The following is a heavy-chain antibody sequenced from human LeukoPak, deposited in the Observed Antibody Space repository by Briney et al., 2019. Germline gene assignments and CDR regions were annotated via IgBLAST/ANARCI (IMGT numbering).Heavy chain of an antibody. CDR2: IIPIFGTA. D-gene: IGHD3-22*01. V-gene: IGHV1-69*13. Sequence: GASVKVSCKASGGTFSNYAISWVRQAPGQGLEWMGGIIPIFGTANYAQKFQGRVTTTADESTSTAYMELSSLRSEDTAVYYCARSRITMIVVVILYDAFDIWGQGTMVTVSS. CDR3: ARSRITMIVVVILYDAFDI. CDR1: GGTFSNYA. J-gene: IGHJ3*02.